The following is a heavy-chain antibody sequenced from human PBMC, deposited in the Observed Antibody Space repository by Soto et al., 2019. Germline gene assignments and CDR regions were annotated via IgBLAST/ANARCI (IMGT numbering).Heavy chain of an antibody. J-gene: IGHJ4*02. CDR2: ISYDGSNK. V-gene: IGHV3-30*18. CDR3: AKGSTIGDY. CDR1: GFTFSSYG. D-gene: IGHD3-16*01. Sequence: QVQLVESGGGVVQPGMSLRLSCAASGFTFSSYGMHWVRQAPGKGLEWVAVISYDGSNKYYADSVKGRFTISRDNSTNTLYLQMNSLRAEDTAVYYCAKGSTIGDYWGQGTLVTVSS.